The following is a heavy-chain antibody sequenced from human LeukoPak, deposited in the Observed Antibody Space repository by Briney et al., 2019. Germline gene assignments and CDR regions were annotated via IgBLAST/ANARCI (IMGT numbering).Heavy chain of an antibody. CDR3: ARGDYSSGNYYGPDY. Sequence: PGGSLRLSCAASGFTVSSNYLSWVRQAPGKGLEWVSVIYSGGEIYYADSVKGRFTISRDNAKNSLYLQMNSLRDEDTAVYYCARGDYSSGNYYGPDYWGQGTLVTVSP. CDR1: GFTVSSNY. J-gene: IGHJ4*02. D-gene: IGHD3-22*01. CDR2: IYSGGEI. V-gene: IGHV3-53*01.